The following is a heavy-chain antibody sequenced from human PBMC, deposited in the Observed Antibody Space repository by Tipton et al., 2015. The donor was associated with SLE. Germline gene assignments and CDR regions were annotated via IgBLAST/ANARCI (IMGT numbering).Heavy chain of an antibody. V-gene: IGHV4-4*02. CDR3: ARGRRGSDDSSGRWYYYYYMDV. CDR1: GGTIRSSNW. Sequence: TLSLTCAVSGGTIRSSNWWSWVRQPPGKGLEWIGEIDHSGSTNSNPSLKSRVSMSVDKSRNQFSLKLSSVTAADTAVYYCARGRRGSDDSSGRWYYYYYMDVWGKGTTVTVSS. CDR2: IDHSGST. J-gene: IGHJ6*03. D-gene: IGHD3-22*01.